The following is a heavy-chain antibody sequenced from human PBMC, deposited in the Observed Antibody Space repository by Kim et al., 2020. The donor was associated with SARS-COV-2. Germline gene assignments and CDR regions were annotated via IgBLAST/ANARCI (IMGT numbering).Heavy chain of an antibody. J-gene: IGHJ6*02. CDR1: GFTFSSYS. CDR3: ARDRPDYTYYYYGMDV. D-gene: IGHD4-4*01. Sequence: GGSLRLSCAASGFTFSSYSMNWVRQAPGKGLEWVSSISSSSYIYYADSVKGRFTISRDNAKNSLYLQMNSLRAEDTAVYYCARDRPDYTYYYYGMDVWGQGTTVTVSS. CDR2: ISSSSYI. V-gene: IGHV3-21*01.